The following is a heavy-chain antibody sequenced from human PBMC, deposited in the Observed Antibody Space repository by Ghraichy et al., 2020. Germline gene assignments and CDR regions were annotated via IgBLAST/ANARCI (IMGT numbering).Heavy chain of an antibody. V-gene: IGHV3-23*01. D-gene: IGHD3-16*01. Sequence: GGSLRLSCVTSGFSFNNYAMSWVRQAPGRGLEWVASISGSGGTIFYADSVKGRFTISRDNSRNTLSLQMDSLRADDTALYYCAKDPATTIWGRFDPWGQGTLVTVSS. CDR3: AKDPATTIWGRFDP. J-gene: IGHJ5*02. CDR2: ISGSGGTI. CDR1: GFSFNNYA.